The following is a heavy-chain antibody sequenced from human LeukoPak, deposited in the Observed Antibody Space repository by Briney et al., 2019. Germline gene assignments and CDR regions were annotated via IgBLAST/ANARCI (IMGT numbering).Heavy chain of an antibody. J-gene: IGHJ3*02. CDR3: ARKRITMIAVDAFDI. CDR1: GGSISSSSYY. CDR2: IYYSGST. Sequence: PSETLSLTCTVSGGSISSSSYYWGWTRQPPGKGLEWIGSIYYSGSTYYNPSLKSRVTISVDTSKNQFSLKLSSVTAADTAVYYCARKRITMIAVDAFDIWGQGTMVTVSS. V-gene: IGHV4-39*01. D-gene: IGHD3-22*01.